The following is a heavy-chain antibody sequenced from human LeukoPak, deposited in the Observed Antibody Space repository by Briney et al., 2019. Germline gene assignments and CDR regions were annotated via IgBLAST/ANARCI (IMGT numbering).Heavy chain of an antibody. Sequence: GGSLRLSCAASGFTFSIYSMSWVRQARGKGLEWVSYISSSSSTISYADSVKGRFTISRDNAENSLYLQMNSLRAEDTAVYYCAMQSSGWFKYFDYWGQGTLVTVSS. J-gene: IGHJ4*02. V-gene: IGHV3-48*01. D-gene: IGHD6-19*01. CDR3: AMQSSGWFKYFDY. CDR2: ISSSSSTI. CDR1: GFTFSIYS.